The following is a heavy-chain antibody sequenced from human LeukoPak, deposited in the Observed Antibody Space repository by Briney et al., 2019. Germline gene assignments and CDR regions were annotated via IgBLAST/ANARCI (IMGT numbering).Heavy chain of an antibody. D-gene: IGHD6-13*01. CDR2: ISPTSDYT. J-gene: IGHJ4*02. CDR3: ARCQYNSSPDF. Sequence: GGSLRLSCAASGFTFIDYSMSWIRQAPGKGLEGVSYISPTSDYTSYADSVKGRFTFFRDNAKNSLFLQMNSLRVEDTAVYYCARCQYNSSPDFWGQGTLVTVSS. V-gene: IGHV3-11*03. CDR1: GFTFIDYS.